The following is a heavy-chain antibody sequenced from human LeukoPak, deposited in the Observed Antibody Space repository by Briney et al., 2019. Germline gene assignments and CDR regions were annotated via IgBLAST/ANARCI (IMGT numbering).Heavy chain of an antibody. J-gene: IGHJ6*02. V-gene: IGHV3-13*01. CDR1: GFTFSSYD. CDR2: IGTAGDT. Sequence: RPGGSLRLSCAASGFTFSSYDMHWVRQATGKGLEWVSAIGTAGDTYYPGSVKGRFTISRENAKNSLYLQMNSLRAGDTAVYYCARGDVWFGELFTGYYYGMDVGGQGTTVTVSS. CDR3: ARGDVWFGELFTGYYYGMDV. D-gene: IGHD3-10*01.